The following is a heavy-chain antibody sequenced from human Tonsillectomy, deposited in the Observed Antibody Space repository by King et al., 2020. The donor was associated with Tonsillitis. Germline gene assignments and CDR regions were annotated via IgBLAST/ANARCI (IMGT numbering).Heavy chain of an antibody. CDR3: ARVISMVRGVIYDDY. D-gene: IGHD3-10*01. CDR1: GGSFSDYY. CDR2: INHSGST. J-gene: IGHJ4*02. Sequence: VQLTQWGAGLLKPSETLSLTCAVYGGSFSDYYWSWIRQPTGKGLEWIGEINHSGSTNYNPSLKSRVTISVDTSKNQFSLKLSSVTAADTAVYYCARVISMVRGVIYDDYWGQGTLVTVSS. V-gene: IGHV4-34*01.